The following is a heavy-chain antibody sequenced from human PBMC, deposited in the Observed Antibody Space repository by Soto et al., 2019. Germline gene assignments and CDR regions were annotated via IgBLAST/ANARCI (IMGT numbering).Heavy chain of an antibody. CDR2: IKYDGSTT. D-gene: IGHD3-10*01. CDR3: ARGALGRYCFDP. CDR1: GFTFSSSW. Sequence: EGQLEESGGALVQPGGSLRLSCAASGFTFSSSWMHWVRQVPGGGLVWISRIKYDGSTTNYAASVQGRFTISRDNADNMVYLQMNSLRADDTAVYYCARGALGRYCFDPWGQGTLVTVYS. J-gene: IGHJ5*02. V-gene: IGHV3-74*01.